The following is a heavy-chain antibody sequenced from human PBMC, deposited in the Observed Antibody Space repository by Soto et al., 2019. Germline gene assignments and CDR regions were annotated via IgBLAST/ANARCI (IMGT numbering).Heavy chain of an antibody. CDR3: AKHPYCGGDCYLDFDY. CDR1: GFTFSSYA. CDR2: ISGSGGST. J-gene: IGHJ4*02. Sequence: GGSLRLSCAASGFTFSSYAMSWVRQAPGKGLEWVSAISGSGGSTYYADSVKGRFTISRDNSKNTLYLQMNSLRAEDTAVYYCAKHPYCGGDCYLDFDYWGQGTLVTVSS. D-gene: IGHD2-21*02. V-gene: IGHV3-23*01.